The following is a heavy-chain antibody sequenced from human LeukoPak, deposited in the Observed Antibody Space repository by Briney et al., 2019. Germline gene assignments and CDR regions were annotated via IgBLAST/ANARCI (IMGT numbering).Heavy chain of an antibody. CDR2: INPNSGGT. D-gene: IGHD6-13*01. CDR1: GYTFTGYY. Sequence: ASLKVSCKASGYTFTGYYMNWVRQAPGQELEWMGWINPNSGGTNYAQKFQGRVTMTRDTSISTAYMEVSRVRDDDTAVYYCARDQLGAAAGTDYWGQGTLVTVSS. J-gene: IGHJ4*02. V-gene: IGHV1-2*02. CDR3: ARDQLGAAAGTDY.